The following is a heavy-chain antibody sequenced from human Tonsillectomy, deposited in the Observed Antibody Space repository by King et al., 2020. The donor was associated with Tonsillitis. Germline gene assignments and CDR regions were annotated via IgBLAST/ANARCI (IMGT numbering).Heavy chain of an antibody. D-gene: IGHD6-19*01. CDR2: IHHSGNT. J-gene: IGHJ5*02. CDR3: ARQGGILVAGTLGGWFDP. Sequence: VQLQESGPGLVKPSETLSLTCTVSGDSISNYYWSWIRQPPGKGLEWIGYIHHSGNTNYNPSLKSRVTISVDTSKKHFSLKLTSVTAADTAVYYCARQGGILVAGTLGGWFDPWGQGTLVTVSS. CDR1: GDSISNYY. V-gene: IGHV4-59*08.